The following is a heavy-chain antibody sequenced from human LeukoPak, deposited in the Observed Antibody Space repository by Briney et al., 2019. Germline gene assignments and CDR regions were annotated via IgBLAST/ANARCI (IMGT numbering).Heavy chain of an antibody. CDR1: GFTPSDHH. Sequence: PGGSLRLSCAASGFTPSDHHMEWVRQAPGRGLEWVGSIRNNGNRDTTESAASVRGRFTVSRDDSKNSLYLQMNSLKTEDTAVYYCVKSRIGSVFDIWGRGAMVTVSS. J-gene: IGHJ3*02. V-gene: IGHV3-72*01. CDR3: VKSRIGSVFDI. CDR2: IRNNGNRDTT. D-gene: IGHD1-1*01.